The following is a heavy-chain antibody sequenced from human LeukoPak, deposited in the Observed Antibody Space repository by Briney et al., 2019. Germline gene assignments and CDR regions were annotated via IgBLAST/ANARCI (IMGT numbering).Heavy chain of an antibody. CDR3: AKDTQAKLVHAFDM. CDR1: GFTFDDYA. V-gene: IGHV3-9*01. CDR2: IRWDRGIK. Sequence: SLRLSCAASGFTFDDYAMHWVRQVPGKGLEWVSGIRWDRGIKGYADSVNGRFTISRDNANNSLYLQMNSLRREDTDLYYCAKDTQAKLVHAFDMWAQGTMVTVSS. J-gene: IGHJ3*02. D-gene: IGHD6-13*01.